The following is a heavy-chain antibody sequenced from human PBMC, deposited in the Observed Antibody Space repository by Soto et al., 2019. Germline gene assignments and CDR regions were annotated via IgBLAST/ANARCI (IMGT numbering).Heavy chain of an antibody. V-gene: IGHV3-33*01. CDR3: ARDQWELRSGMDV. D-gene: IGHD1-26*01. CDR1: GFTFSSYG. Sequence: GGSLRLSCAASGFTFSSYGMHWVRQAPGKGLEWVAVIWYDGSNKYYADSVKGRFTISRDNSKNTLYLQMNSLRAEDTAVYYCARDQWELRSGMDVWGQGTTVTVSS. CDR2: IWYDGSNK. J-gene: IGHJ6*02.